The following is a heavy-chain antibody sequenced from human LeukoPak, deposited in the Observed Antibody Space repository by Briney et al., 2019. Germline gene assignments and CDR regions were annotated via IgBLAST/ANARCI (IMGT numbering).Heavy chain of an antibody. CDR3: ARGRPRGGHKIVVVPAAMNGVDY. CDR1: GYTFTGYY. Sequence: GASVKVSCKASGYTFTGYYMHWVRQAPGQGLEWMGWINPNSGGTNYAQKFQGRVTMTRDTSISTAYMELSRLRSDDTAAYYCARGRPRGGHKIVVVPAAMNGVDYWGQGTLVTVSS. J-gene: IGHJ4*02. D-gene: IGHD2-2*01. CDR2: INPNSGGT. V-gene: IGHV1-2*02.